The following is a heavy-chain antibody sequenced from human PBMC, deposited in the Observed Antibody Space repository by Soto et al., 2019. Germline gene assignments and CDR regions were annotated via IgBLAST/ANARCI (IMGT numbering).Heavy chain of an antibody. V-gene: IGHV3-23*01. D-gene: IGHD6-19*01. Sequence: GGSLRLSCAVSGFTFSSYAMSWVRQAPGKGLEWVSAISGSGGSTYYADSVKGRFTISRDNSKNTLYLQMNSLRAEDTAVYYCAKDQDSSGWYMFYYYYGMDVWGQGTTVTVS. CDR2: ISGSGGST. J-gene: IGHJ6*02. CDR1: GFTFSSYA. CDR3: AKDQDSSGWYMFYYYYGMDV.